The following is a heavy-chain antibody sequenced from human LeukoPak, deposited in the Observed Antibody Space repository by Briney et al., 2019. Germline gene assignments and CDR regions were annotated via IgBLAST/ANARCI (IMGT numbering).Heavy chain of an antibody. CDR1: GYSISSGYQ. Sequence: SETLSLTCGVSGYSISSGYQWAWIRQSPGKGLEWIGSIYHSGSAHYNPSLKSRVTISVETSKNQFSLNMYSVTAADAAVYYCARDPRWLTPDCTSTSCYENYFDPWGQGTLVTVSS. V-gene: IGHV4-38-2*02. J-gene: IGHJ5*02. CDR2: IYHSGSA. D-gene: IGHD2-2*01. CDR3: ARDPRWLTPDCTSTSCYENYFDP.